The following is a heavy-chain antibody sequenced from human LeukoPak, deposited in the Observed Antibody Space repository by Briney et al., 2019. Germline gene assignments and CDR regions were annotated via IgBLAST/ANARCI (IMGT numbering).Heavy chain of an antibody. CDR2: ISGGSGNT. V-gene: IGHV3-23*01. J-gene: IGHJ4*02. CDR1: GFTFSSYA. CDR3: AWSRDGYNYFVY. D-gene: IGHD5-24*01. Sequence: QPGGSLRLSCVASGFTFSSYAMSWVRQSPGKGLEWVSGISGGSGNTEYAGSVKGRFTISRDNAKNTLYLQMNSLRAEDTAVYYCAWSRDGYNYFVYWGQGTLVTVSS.